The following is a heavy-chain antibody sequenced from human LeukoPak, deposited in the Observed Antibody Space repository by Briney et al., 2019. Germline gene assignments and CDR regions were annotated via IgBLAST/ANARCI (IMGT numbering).Heavy chain of an antibody. CDR2: IYYSGST. J-gene: IGHJ4*02. CDR3: ARHSDWELLRPFDY. V-gene: IGHV4-39*01. CDR1: GGSLGSSGYY. D-gene: IGHD1-26*01. Sequence: SETLSLTCTVSGGSLGSSGYYWGWIRQPPGKSLEWIGTIYYSGSTSYNPSLKSRLTIFVDTSKSQFSLKLSSVTAADTAVYYCARHSDWELLRPFDYWGQGILVTVSS.